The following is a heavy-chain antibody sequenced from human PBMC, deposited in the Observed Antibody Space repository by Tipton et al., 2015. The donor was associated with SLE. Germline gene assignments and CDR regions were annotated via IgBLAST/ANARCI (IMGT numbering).Heavy chain of an antibody. V-gene: IGHV4-59*08. CDR1: GGSISSHY. J-gene: IGHJ5*02. D-gene: IGHD6-13*01. Sequence: TLSLTCYVSGGSISSHYWIWIRQPPGKGLQWIGYISYGGGTNYNPSLKSRVTISVDTAKNQFSLKLTSVTAADTAVYYCSKLGIVASGPGWFDPWGQGTLVTVSS. CDR3: SKLGIVASGPGWFDP. CDR2: ISYGGGT.